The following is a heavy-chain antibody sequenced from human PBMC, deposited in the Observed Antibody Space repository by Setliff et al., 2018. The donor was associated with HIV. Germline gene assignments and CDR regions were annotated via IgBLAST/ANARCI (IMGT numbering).Heavy chain of an antibody. V-gene: IGHV1-8*02. CDR2: MNPNSGNT. CDR3: ARARRDSYDRGRRNHYYIDV. J-gene: IGHJ6*03. Sequence: ASVKVACKASGYTLSSYDINWVRQDTGQGLEWMGGMNPNSGNTGYAEKFQGRVTMTRDTSISTAYMELNNLKFEDTAVYYCARARRDSYDRGRRNHYYIDVWGKGSTVTVSS. CDR1: GYTLSSYD. D-gene: IGHD3-22*01.